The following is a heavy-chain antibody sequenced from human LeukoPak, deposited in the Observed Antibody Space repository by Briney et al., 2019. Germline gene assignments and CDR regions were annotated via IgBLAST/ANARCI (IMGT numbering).Heavy chain of an antibody. CDR1: GFTFSSYE. CDR2: ISSSGSTI. D-gene: IGHD3-3*01. J-gene: IGHJ6*03. V-gene: IGHV3-48*03. Sequence: PGGSLRLSCAASGFTFSSYEMNWVRQAPGKGLEWVSYISSSGSTIYYADSVKGRFTISRDNAKNSLYLQMNSLRAEDTAVYYCARTTGDDFWDSGYCYYYMDVWGKGTTVTVSS. CDR3: ARTTGDDFWDSGYCYYYMDV.